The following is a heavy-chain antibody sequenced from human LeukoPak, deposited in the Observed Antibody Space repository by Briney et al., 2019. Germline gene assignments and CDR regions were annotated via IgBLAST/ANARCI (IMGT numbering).Heavy chain of an antibody. Sequence: GGFLRLSCVDSGFTFSSHWMSWVRQAPGKGLEWVANINQGEGEKYYVDSVKGRFTISRDNAKKSLFLQMNSLRAEDTAVYYCARGRFIAGTTAYYFDYWGQGTLVTVSS. J-gene: IGHJ4*02. CDR1: GFTFSSHW. D-gene: IGHD1-26*01. CDR3: ARGRFIAGTTAYYFDY. CDR2: INQGEGEK. V-gene: IGHV3-7*03.